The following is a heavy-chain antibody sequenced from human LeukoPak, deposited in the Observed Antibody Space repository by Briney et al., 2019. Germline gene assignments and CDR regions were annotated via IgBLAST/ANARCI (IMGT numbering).Heavy chain of an antibody. CDR1: GGSISSYY. D-gene: IGHD5-18*01. CDR3: ARAQDTAMVMGAFDI. J-gene: IGHJ3*02. CDR2: IYTSGST. V-gene: IGHV4-4*07. Sequence: SETLSLTRTVSGGSISSYYWSWIRQPAGKGLEWIGRIYTSGSTNYNPSLKSRVTISVDTSKNQFSLKLSSVTAADTAVYYCARAQDTAMVMGAFDIWGQGTMVTVSS.